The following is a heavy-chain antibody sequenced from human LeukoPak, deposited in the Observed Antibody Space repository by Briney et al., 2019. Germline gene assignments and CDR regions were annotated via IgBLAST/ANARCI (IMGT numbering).Heavy chain of an antibody. CDR2: INPNSGGT. J-gene: IGHJ3*02. CDR1: GYTFTGYY. V-gene: IGHV1-2*02. CDR3: ARKEGTGTTAYDAFDI. D-gene: IGHD1-7*01. Sequence: ASVKVSRKASGYTFTGYYMHWVRQAPGQGLEWMGWINPNSGGTNYAQKFQGRVTMTRDTSISTAYMELSRLRSDDTAVYYCARKEGTGTTAYDAFDIWGQGTMVTVSS.